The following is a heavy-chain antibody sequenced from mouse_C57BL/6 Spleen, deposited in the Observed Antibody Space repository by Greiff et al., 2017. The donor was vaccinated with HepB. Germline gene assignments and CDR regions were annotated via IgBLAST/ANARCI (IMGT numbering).Heavy chain of an antibody. CDR1: GYTFTSYW. J-gene: IGHJ1*03. D-gene: IGHD1-1*01. V-gene: IGHV1-50*01. CDR2: IDPSDSYT. Sequence: VQVVESGAELVKPGASVKLSCKASGYTFTSYWMQWVKQRPGQGLEWIGEIDPSDSYTNYNQKFKGKATLTVDTSSSTAYMQLSSLTSEDSAVYYCARGIYYYWYFDVWGTGTTVTVSS. CDR3: ARGIYYYWYFDV.